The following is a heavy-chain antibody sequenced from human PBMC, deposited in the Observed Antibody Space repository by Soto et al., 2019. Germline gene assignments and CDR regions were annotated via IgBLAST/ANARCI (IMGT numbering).Heavy chain of an antibody. CDR2: IIPIFGTA. V-gene: IGHV1-69*01. D-gene: IGHD6-19*01. J-gene: IGHJ4*02. CDR3: ARGAPRVSGWSY. CDR1: GGTFSSYA. Sequence: QVQLVQSGAEVKKPGYSVKVSCKASGGTFSSYAISWVRQAPGQGLEWMGGIIPIFGTANFAQKFQGRVRITADESTSTAYMELRSLRSEDTAVYYCARGAPRVSGWSYGGQGTLVSVSS.